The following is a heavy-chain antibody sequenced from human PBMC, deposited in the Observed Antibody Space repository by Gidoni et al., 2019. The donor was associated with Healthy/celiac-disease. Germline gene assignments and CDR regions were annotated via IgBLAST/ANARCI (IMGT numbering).Heavy chain of an antibody. CDR1: GFTFSSYA. J-gene: IGHJ6*02. CDR2: ISSNGGST. V-gene: IGHV3-64*01. CDR3: ARNGGANYYYGMDV. D-gene: IGHD1-26*01. Sequence: EVQLVESGGGLVQPGGSLRLSCAASGFTFSSYAMHWVRQAPGKGLEYVSSISSNGGSTYYANSVKGRFTISRDNSKNTLYLQMGSLRAEDMAVYYCARNGGANYYYGMDVWGQGTTVTVSS.